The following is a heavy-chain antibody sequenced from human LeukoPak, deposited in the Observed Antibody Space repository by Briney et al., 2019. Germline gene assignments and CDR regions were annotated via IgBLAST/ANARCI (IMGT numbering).Heavy chain of an antibody. Sequence: ASETLSLTCTVSGGSVSSYFWSWIRQPPGKGLEWIGYISYSESTNYNPSLKSRVTISLDTSKNQFSLKLSSVTAAGTAVYYCAREEAWVIDNWGRGTLVTVSS. D-gene: IGHD4-23*01. CDR3: AREEAWVIDN. CDR1: GGSVSSYF. J-gene: IGHJ4*02. CDR2: ISYSEST. V-gene: IGHV4-59*02.